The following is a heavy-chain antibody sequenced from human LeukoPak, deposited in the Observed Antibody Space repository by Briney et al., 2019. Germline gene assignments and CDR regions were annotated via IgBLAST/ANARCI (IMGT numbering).Heavy chain of an antibody. CDR2: IWYDGSNK. D-gene: IGHD1-20*01. V-gene: IGHV3-33*01. J-gene: IGHJ5*02. CDR1: GFTFSSYG. CDR3: ASFITGTTS. Sequence: PGGSLSLSCAASGFTFSSYGMHWVRQAPGKGLEWVAVIWYDGSNKYYADSVKGRFTISRDNSKNTLYLQMNSLRAEDTAVYYCASFITGTTSWGQGTLVTVSS.